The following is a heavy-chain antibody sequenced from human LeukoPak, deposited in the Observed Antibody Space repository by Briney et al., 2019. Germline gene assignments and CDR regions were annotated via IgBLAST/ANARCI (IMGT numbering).Heavy chain of an antibody. V-gene: IGHV1-18*01. Sequence: GASVKISSKASGYTFTSYGISCVRQAPGQGLEWMGWISAYNGNTNYAQKLQGRVTMTTDTSTSTAYMELRRLRSDDTAVYYCARDMRITMIVVVTPFDYWGQGTLVTVSS. CDR2: ISAYNGNT. CDR1: GYTFTSYG. J-gene: IGHJ4*02. CDR3: ARDMRITMIVVVTPFDY. D-gene: IGHD3-22*01.